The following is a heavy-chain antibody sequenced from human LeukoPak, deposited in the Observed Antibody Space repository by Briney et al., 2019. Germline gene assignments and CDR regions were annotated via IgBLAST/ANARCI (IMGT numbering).Heavy chain of an antibody. CDR1: GGSISSYY. Sequence: SETLSLTCTVSGGSISSYYWSWIRQPPGKGLEWIGYIYYSGSTNYNPSLKSRVTISVDTSKNQFSLKLSSVTTADTAVYYCARVGAAAGTWGQGTLVTVSS. J-gene: IGHJ4*02. D-gene: IGHD6-13*01. V-gene: IGHV4-59*01. CDR3: ARVGAAAGT. CDR2: IYYSGST.